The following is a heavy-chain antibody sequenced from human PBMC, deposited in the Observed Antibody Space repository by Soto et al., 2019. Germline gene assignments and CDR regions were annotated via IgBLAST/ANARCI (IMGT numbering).Heavy chain of an antibody. Sequence: QVQLVQSGAEVKKPGSSVKVSCKASGGTFSSYAISWVRQAPGQGLEWMGGIIPIFGTANYAQKFQGRVTITADESTSTAYMELSSLRSEDTAVYYCARGGPNSSSSRVYYYYGMDVWGQGTTVTVSS. D-gene: IGHD6-6*01. CDR1: GGTFSSYA. J-gene: IGHJ6*02. V-gene: IGHV1-69*01. CDR3: ARGGPNSSSSRVYYYYGMDV. CDR2: IIPIFGTA.